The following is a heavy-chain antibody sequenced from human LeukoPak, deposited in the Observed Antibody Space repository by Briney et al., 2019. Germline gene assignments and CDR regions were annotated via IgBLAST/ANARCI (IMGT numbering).Heavy chain of an antibody. V-gene: IGHV3-23*01. CDR1: GFIFSKYA. J-gene: IGHJ4*02. CDR3: AKDSSVPYGITE. D-gene: IGHD4-17*01. Sequence: GGSLRLSCAASGFIFSKYAMSWVRQAPGKGLEWVSAISPSDGNTFYADSVKGRFTISRDNSKNTLSLQMNSLRAEDTALYYCAKDSSVPYGITEWGQGTLVTVSS. CDR2: ISPSDGNT.